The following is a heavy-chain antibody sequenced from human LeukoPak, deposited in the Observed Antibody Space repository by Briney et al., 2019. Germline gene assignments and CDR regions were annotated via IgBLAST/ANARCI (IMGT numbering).Heavy chain of an antibody. J-gene: IGHJ4*02. Sequence: PSETLSLTCTVSGGSISSSSYYWSWIRQPAGKGLEWIGRIYTSGSTNYNPSLKSRVTMSVDTSKNQFSLKLSSVTAADTAVYYCAREVDSSLPDYWGQGTLVTVSS. D-gene: IGHD3-22*01. CDR3: AREVDSSLPDY. CDR2: IYTSGST. V-gene: IGHV4-61*02. CDR1: GGSISSSSYY.